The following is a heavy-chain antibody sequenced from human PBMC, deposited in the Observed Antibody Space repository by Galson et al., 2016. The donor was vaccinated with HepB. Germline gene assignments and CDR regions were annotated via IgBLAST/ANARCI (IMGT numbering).Heavy chain of an antibody. CDR1: GFPFIDYA. CDR3: AKVPPRHDRRIIETEKY. J-gene: IGHJ4*02. CDR2: ISAGGDDT. D-gene: IGHD1-1*01. Sequence: SLRLSCAASGFPFIDYAMSWLRQAPGKGLEWVSSISAGGDDTSYADSVRGRFTISRDNSKDTVYLQMNNLRAQDTAVYYCAKVPPRHDRRIIETEKYWGQGTLVSVS. V-gene: IGHV3-23*01.